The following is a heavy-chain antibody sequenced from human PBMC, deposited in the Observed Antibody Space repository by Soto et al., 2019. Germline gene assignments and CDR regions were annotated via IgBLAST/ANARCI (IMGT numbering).Heavy chain of an antibody. CDR3: ARLDYRRLFDY. V-gene: IGHV4-59*08. Sequence: SETPSLTCTVSGGSISSYYWSWIRQPPGKGLEWIGYIYYSGSTNYNPSLKSRVTISVDTSKNQFSLKLSSVTAADTAVYYCARLDYRRLFDYWGQGTLVTVSS. CDR1: GGSISSYY. J-gene: IGHJ4*02. D-gene: IGHD4-17*01. CDR2: IYYSGST.